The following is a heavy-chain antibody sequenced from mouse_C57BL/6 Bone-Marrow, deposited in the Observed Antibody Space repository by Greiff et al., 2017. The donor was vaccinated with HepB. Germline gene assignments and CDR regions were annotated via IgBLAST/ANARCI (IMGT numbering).Heavy chain of an antibody. J-gene: IGHJ1*03. CDR1: GYAFTNYL. V-gene: IGHV1-54*01. CDR2: INPGSGGT. D-gene: IGHD2-1*01. CDR3: ARVYYGNYGRYFDV. Sequence: QVQLQQSGAELVRPGTSVKVSCKASGYAFTNYLIEWVKQRPGQGLEWIGVINPGSGGTNYNEKFKGKATLTADKSSSTAYMQLSSLTSEDSAVYFCARVYYGNYGRYFDVWGTGTTVTVSS.